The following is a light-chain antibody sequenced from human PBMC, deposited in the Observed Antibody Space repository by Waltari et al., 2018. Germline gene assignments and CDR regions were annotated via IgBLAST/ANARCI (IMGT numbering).Light chain of an antibody. J-gene: IGLJ2*01. CDR3: QSADSADTYVV. CDR1: ALPKQS. CDR2: KDT. Sequence: SYELTQPPSVSVSPGQTGRITCSGDALPKQSGYWYQQKPGQAPVLVIFKDTERPSGIPERFSGSSSGTTVTLTISGVQAEDEADYYCQSADSADTYVVFGGGTKLTVV. V-gene: IGLV3-25*03.